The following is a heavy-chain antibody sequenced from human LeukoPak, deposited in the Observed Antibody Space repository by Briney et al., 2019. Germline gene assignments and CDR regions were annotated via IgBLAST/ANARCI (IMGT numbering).Heavy chain of an antibody. CDR1: GYTFTSYY. J-gene: IGHJ4*02. D-gene: IGHD2-15*01. CDR3: ARDLRCSGGSCYFVFDY. Sequence: ASVKVSCKASGYTFTSYYMHWVRQAPGQGLEWMGIINPSGGSTSYAQKFQGRVTMTRDMSTSTVYMELSSLRSEDTAVCYCARDLRCSGGSCYFVFDYWGQGTLVTVSS. CDR2: INPSGGST. V-gene: IGHV1-46*01.